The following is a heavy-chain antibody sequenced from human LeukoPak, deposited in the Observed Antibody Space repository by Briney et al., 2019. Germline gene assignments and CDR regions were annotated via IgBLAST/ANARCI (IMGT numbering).Heavy chain of an antibody. V-gene: IGHV3-48*03. D-gene: IGHD1-26*01. Sequence: GGSLRLSCSASGFTFSSYEMNWVRQAPGKGLEWVSYISSSGSTIYYADSVKGRFTISRDNAKNSLYLQMSSLRAEDTAVYYCARSSGTYHFDYWGQGTLVTVSS. CDR3: ARSSGTYHFDY. J-gene: IGHJ4*02. CDR1: GFTFSSYE. CDR2: ISSSGSTI.